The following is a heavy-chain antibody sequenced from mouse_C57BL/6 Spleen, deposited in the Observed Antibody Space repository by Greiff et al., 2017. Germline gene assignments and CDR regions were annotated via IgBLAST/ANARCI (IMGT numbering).Heavy chain of an antibody. D-gene: IGHD2-5*01. CDR2: IYPGDGDT. Sequence: VQLQQSGPELVKPGASVKISCKASGYAFSSSWMNWVKQRPGKGLEWIGRIYPGDGDTNYNGKFKGKATLTADKSSSTAYMQLSSLTSEDSAVYFCARYYSNLYFDAMDYWGQGTSVTVSS. J-gene: IGHJ4*01. CDR1: GYAFSSSW. CDR3: ARYYSNLYFDAMDY. V-gene: IGHV1-82*01.